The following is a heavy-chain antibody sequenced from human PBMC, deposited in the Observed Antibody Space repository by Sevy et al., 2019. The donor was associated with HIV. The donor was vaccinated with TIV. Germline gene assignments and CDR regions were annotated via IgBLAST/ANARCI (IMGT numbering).Heavy chain of an antibody. Sequence: GGSLRLSCAASGFTFSSYWMSWVRQAPGKGLEWVANIKQDGSEKYYVDFVKGRFTISRDNAKNSRYLQMNSLRAEDTAVYYCAGEGGDYVWGSYGDYWGQGTLVTVSS. J-gene: IGHJ4*02. CDR2: IKQDGSEK. CDR1: GFTFSSYW. V-gene: IGHV3-7*03. D-gene: IGHD3-16*01. CDR3: AGEGGDYVWGSYGDY.